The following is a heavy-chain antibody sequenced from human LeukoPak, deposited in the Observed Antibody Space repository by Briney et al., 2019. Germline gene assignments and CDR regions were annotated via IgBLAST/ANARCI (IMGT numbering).Heavy chain of an antibody. J-gene: IGHJ3*02. CDR3: TTFDM. Sequence: PGGSLRLSCAASGFTFTNYGIHWVRLPPGKGLEWVAVISSDGSNKHYADSVKGRFTISRDDSKNTLYLQMNSPRIDDTALYYCTTFDMWGQGTMVTLSS. V-gene: IGHV3-30*03. CDR2: ISSDGSNK. CDR1: GFTFTNYG.